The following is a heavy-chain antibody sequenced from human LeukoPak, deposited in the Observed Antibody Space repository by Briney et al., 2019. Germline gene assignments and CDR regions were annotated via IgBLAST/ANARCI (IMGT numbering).Heavy chain of an antibody. Sequence: GGSLRLSCAVSGFAFNEAWMTWVRQAPGKGLEWVSAISGSGGNTYYADSVKGRFTISRDNAKKSLYLQMNSLRAEDTAVYYCARETPYYYDSSDAFDIWGQGTMVTVSS. CDR2: ISGSGGNT. CDR3: ARETPYYYDSSDAFDI. V-gene: IGHV3-69-1*02. D-gene: IGHD3-22*01. J-gene: IGHJ3*02. CDR1: GFAFNEAW.